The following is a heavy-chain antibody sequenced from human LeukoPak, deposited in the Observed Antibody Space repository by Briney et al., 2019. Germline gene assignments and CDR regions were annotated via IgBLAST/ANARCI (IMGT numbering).Heavy chain of an antibody. Sequence: SGGSLRLSCAASGFTFNSYAMSWVRQAPGKGLEWVSAISGSGGSTYYADSVKGRFTISRDNSKNTLYLQMNSLRAEDTAVYYCAKPISTRIAAAGTCASVYYGMDVWGQGTTVTVSS. J-gene: IGHJ6*02. CDR1: GFTFNSYA. CDR3: AKPISTRIAAAGTCASVYYGMDV. CDR2: ISGSGGST. D-gene: IGHD6-13*01. V-gene: IGHV3-23*01.